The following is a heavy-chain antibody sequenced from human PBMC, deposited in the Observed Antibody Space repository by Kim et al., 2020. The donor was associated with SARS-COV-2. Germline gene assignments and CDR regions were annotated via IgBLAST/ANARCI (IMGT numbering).Heavy chain of an antibody. CDR1: GYTFTGYY. V-gene: IGHV1-2*02. Sequence: ASVKVSCKASGYTFTGYYMHWVRQAPGQGLEWMGWINPNSGGTNYAQKFQGRVTMTRDTSISTAYMELSRLRSDDTAVYYCARERGLAYCGGDCSAEYFQHWGQGTLVTVSS. CDR2: INPNSGGT. J-gene: IGHJ1*01. CDR3: ARERGLAYCGGDCSAEYFQH. D-gene: IGHD2-21*02.